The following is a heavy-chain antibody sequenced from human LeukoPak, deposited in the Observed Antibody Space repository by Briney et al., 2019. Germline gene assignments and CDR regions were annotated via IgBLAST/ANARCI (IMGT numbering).Heavy chain of an antibody. J-gene: IGHJ4*02. CDR1: GASLSSSSNY. Sequence: SETLSLTCSVSGASLSSSSNYWGWIRQPPGKGLEWIGSIYYSGSTSYNPSFKSRVTTSAGTSNRQFSLELSSVTAADTAVYYCARNTGSYIDYWGQGTLVTVSS. D-gene: IGHD1-26*01. CDR3: ARNTGSYIDY. CDR2: IYYSGST. V-gene: IGHV4-39*01.